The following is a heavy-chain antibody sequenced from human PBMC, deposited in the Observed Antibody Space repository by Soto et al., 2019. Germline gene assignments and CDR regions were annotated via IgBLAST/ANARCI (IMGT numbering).Heavy chain of an antibody. D-gene: IGHD5-18*01. V-gene: IGHV1-69*02. CDR1: GGTFSSYT. CDR3: ARVLDTAMAINYYFDY. Sequence: ASVKVSCKASGGTFSSYTISWVRQAPGQGLQWMGRIIPILGVANYAHKFQGRVTITADKSTSTAYMELSRLRSDDTAVYYCARVLDTAMAINYYFDYWGQGTLVTVSS. J-gene: IGHJ4*02. CDR2: IIPILGVA.